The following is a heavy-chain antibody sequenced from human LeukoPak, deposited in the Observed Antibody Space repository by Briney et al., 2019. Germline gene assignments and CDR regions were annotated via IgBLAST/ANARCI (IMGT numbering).Heavy chain of an antibody. V-gene: IGHV4-34*01. CDR2: INHSGST. CDR3: ARPLLYYDFWSGYYTRGWFDP. D-gene: IGHD3-3*01. J-gene: IGHJ5*02. Sequence: SETLSLTCAVYGGSFSGYYWSWVRQPPGKGLEWIGEINHSGSTNYNPSLKSRVTISVDPSKPQFSLHLSSVTPADTAVYYCARPLLYYDFWSGYYTRGWFDPWGQGTLVTVSS. CDR1: GGSFSGYY.